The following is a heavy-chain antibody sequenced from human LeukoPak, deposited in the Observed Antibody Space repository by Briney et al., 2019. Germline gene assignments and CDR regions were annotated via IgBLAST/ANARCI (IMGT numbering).Heavy chain of an antibody. J-gene: IGHJ4*02. CDR3: ARGLSPKWIQLWSTKYYFDY. D-gene: IGHD5-18*01. CDR1: GFTFSSYS. Sequence: GGSLRLSCAASGFTFSSYSMNWVRQAPGKGLEWVSSISSSSSYIYYADSVKGRFTISRDNAKNSLYLQMNSLRAEDTAVYYCARGLSPKWIQLWSTKYYFDYWGQGTLVTVSS. CDR2: ISSSSSYI. V-gene: IGHV3-21*01.